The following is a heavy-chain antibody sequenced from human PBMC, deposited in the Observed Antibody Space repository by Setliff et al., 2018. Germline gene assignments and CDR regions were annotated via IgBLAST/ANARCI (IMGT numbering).Heavy chain of an antibody. CDR2: IYYTGNT. CDR3: ARLMVAPRIVFDY. D-gene: IGHD3-10*01. Sequence: SETLSLTCAVSGGSITTNTWWSWVRQPPGKGLEWIGEIYYTGNTNYNPSLESRVTISVDRSKSQFSLKLTSMTAADTAVYYCARLMVAPRIVFDYWGLRLSWSPSPQ. V-gene: IGHV4-4*02. CDR1: GGSITTNTW. J-gene: IGHJ4*02.